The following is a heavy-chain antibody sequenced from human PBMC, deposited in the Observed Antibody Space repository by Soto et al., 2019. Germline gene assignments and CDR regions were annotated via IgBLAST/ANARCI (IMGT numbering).Heavy chain of an antibody. J-gene: IGHJ6*02. V-gene: IGHV3-21*01. CDR1: GFTFSSYS. CDR3: ASPNYYDSSGYYSIHYYYGMDV. CDR2: ISSSSSYI. Sequence: PGGSLRLSCAASGFTFSSYSMNWVRQAPGKGLEWVSSISSSSSYIYYADSVKGRFTISRDNAKNSLYLQMNSLRAEDTAVYYCASPNYYDSSGYYSIHYYYGMDVWGQGTTVTVSS. D-gene: IGHD3-22*01.